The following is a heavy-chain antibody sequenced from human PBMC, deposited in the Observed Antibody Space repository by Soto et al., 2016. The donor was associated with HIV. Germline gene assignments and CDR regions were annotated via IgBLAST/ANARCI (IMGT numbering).Heavy chain of an antibody. D-gene: IGHD5-12*01. CDR2: IHPHSGET. J-gene: IGHJ4*02. Sequence: QVQLVQSGAEVKKPGASVKVSCKASGYTFSGYYMHWVRQAPGQGLEWMGWIHPHSGETKYAQKFQGRVTMTRDSSISTTYMELSRLRSDDTAVYHCVRDRRYSGYDRAAFPGLFGNWGQGTLVTVSS. CDR3: VRDRRYSGYDRAAFPGLFGN. V-gene: IGHV1-2*02. CDR1: GYTFSGYY.